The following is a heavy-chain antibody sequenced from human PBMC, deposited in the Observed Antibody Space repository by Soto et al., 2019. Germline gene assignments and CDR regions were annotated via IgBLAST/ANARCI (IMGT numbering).Heavy chain of an antibody. CDR3: AKDPGGYSGYEIDY. CDR2: ISYDGTIT. V-gene: IGHV3-30*18. CDR1: GFTISNYG. J-gene: IGHJ4*02. D-gene: IGHD5-12*01. Sequence: PGGSLRLSCAASGFTISNYGMHWVRQAPGKGLEWVAVISYDGTITYYADSVKGRFTISRDNSKNTLYLQMNSLRAEDTAVYYCAKDPGGYSGYEIDYWGQGTLVTVS.